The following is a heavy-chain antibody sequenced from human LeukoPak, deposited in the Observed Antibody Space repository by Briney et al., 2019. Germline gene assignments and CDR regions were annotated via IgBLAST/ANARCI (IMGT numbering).Heavy chain of an antibody. V-gene: IGHV3-33*06. CDR3: AKERGRSWLLPDWYFDV. CDR2: IWYDGSNK. J-gene: IGHJ2*01. D-gene: IGHD3-22*01. CDR1: GFIFSSYG. Sequence: GGSLRLSCAASGFIFSSYGMHWVRQAPGKGLEWVAVIWYDGSNKYYADSVKGRFTISRDNSKNTLYLQMNSLRVDDTAMYYCAKERGRSWLLPDWYFDVWGRGTLVSVSS.